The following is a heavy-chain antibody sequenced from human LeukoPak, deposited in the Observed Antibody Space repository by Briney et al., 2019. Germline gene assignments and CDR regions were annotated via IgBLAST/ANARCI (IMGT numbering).Heavy chain of an antibody. Sequence: GGSLRLSCAASGFTFSDYYMSWIRQAPGKGLEWVSHISSIGYTIYYADSVKGRFTISRDNAKNSLYLQMNSLRAEDTAVYYCAKTTAGSSSGRYPGWPVDYWGQGTLVTVSS. D-gene: IGHD6-19*01. J-gene: IGHJ4*02. CDR1: GFTFSDYY. CDR2: ISSIGYTI. V-gene: IGHV3-11*01. CDR3: AKTTAGSSSGRYPGWPVDY.